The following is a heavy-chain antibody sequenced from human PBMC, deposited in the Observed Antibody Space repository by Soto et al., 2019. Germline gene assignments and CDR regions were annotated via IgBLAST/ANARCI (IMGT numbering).Heavy chain of an antibody. D-gene: IGHD6-25*01. CDR3: AKASSGPAIHYYYYMDV. Sequence: GGSLRLSCAASGFTFSSYAMSRVRQAPGKGLEWVSAISGSGGSTYYADSVKGRFTISRDNSKNTLYLQMNSLRAEDTAVYYCAKASSGPAIHYYYYMDVWGKGTTVTVSS. J-gene: IGHJ6*03. V-gene: IGHV3-23*01. CDR1: GFTFSSYA. CDR2: ISGSGGST.